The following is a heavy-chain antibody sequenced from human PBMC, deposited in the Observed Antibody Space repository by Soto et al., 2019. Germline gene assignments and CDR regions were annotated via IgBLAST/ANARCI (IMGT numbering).Heavy chain of an antibody. V-gene: IGHV3-23*01. CDR3: ASAPSGGSTLRDY. CDR2: RTRTGVST. CDR1: EFILSTYD. J-gene: IGHJ4*02. Sequence: LRLSCAASEFILSTYDISWVRQAPGKGLKWVSTRTRTGVSTYYADSVKGRFTISRDDSQNTLYLQMNSLTVEDTAVYYCASAPSGGSTLRDYWGQGTLVTVSS. D-gene: IGHD2-15*01.